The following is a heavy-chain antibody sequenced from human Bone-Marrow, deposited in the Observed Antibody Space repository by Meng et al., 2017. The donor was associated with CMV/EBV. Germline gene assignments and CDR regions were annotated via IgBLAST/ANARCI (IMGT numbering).Heavy chain of an antibody. J-gene: IGHJ5*02. D-gene: IGHD4-11*01. V-gene: IGHV1-58*01. CDR1: GFTFTTSA. Sequence: SVKVSCKASGFTFTTSAVQWVRQARGQRLEWIGWIVVGSGITNYAQKFQERVTITRDMSTSTAYIELSSLRSEDTAVYYCAADYSNFGTALYNWFDPWGQGTLVTVSS. CDR3: AADYSNFGTALYNWFDP. CDR2: IVVGSGIT.